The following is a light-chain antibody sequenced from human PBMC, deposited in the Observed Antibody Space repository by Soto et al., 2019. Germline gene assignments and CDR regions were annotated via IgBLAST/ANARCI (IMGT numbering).Light chain of an antibody. CDR2: DAS. CDR1: QSINTY. Sequence: ENVLTQSPATLSLSPGEGATLSCRASQSINTYLAWYQQKPGQAPRLLIYDASKRATGIPARFSGSGSGTNVTLTISSLEPEDCAVDYCQQRRSWQVTFGQGTRLEIK. V-gene: IGKV3D-11*02. J-gene: IGKJ5*01. CDR3: QQRRSWQVT.